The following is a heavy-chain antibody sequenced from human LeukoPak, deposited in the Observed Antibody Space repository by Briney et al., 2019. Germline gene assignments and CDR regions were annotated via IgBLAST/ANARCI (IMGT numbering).Heavy chain of an antibody. J-gene: IGHJ4*02. Sequence: GGSLRLSCAASGFTFSSYTIHGVRQAPGMGLEWVAVISSDGNNKYYADSVKGRFTVSRDNSKNTLSLQMDNLRPEDTAVYYCARDDGRVITDSYFDYWGQGTLVSVSS. CDR1: GFTFSSYT. CDR2: ISSDGNNK. CDR3: ARDDGRVITDSYFDY. V-gene: IGHV3-30*04. D-gene: IGHD1-14*01.